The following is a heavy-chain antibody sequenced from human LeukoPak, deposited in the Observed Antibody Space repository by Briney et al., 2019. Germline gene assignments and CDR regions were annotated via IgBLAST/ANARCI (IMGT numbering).Heavy chain of an antibody. D-gene: IGHD1-26*01. CDR1: GGSIRSSSYY. V-gene: IGHV4-39*07. CDR3: ARGLLGATSSTRFDP. J-gene: IGHJ5*02. CDR2: IYYSGST. Sequence: SETLSLTCTVSGGSIRSSSYYWGWIRQPPGKGLEWIGSIYYSGSTYYNASLKSRGTISVDTSKNQVSLKLSSVTAADTAVYYCARGLLGATSSTRFDPWGQGTLVTVSS.